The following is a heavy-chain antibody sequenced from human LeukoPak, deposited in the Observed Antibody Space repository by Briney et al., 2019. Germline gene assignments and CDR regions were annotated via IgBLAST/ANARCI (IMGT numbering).Heavy chain of an antibody. CDR1: GFTVSSNY. J-gene: IGHJ5*02. CDR2: IYSGGST. D-gene: IGHD3-10*01. V-gene: IGHV3-53*01. CDR3: ASLDPGDWFDP. Sequence: GGSLRLSCAASGFTVSSNYMSWVRQAPGKGLEWVSVIYSGGSTYYADSVKGRFTISRDNSKNTLYLQMDSLRAEDTAVYYCASLDPGDWFDPWGQGTLVTVFS.